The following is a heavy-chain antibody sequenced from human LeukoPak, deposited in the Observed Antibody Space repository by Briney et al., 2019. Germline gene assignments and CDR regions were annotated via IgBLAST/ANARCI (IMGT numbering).Heavy chain of an antibody. J-gene: IGHJ4*02. Sequence: PSETLSLTCTVSGGSISSSSYYWGWIRQPPGKGLEWIGSIYYSGSTYYNPSLKSRVTISVDTSKNQFSLKLSSVTAADTAVYHCARSYYYDSSGYYIYYFDYWGQGTLVTVSS. CDR2: IYYSGST. V-gene: IGHV4-39*07. D-gene: IGHD3-22*01. CDR3: ARSYYYDSSGYYIYYFDY. CDR1: GGSISSSSYY.